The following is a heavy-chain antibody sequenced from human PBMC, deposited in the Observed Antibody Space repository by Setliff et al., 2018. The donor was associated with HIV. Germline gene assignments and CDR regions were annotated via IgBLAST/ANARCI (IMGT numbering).Heavy chain of an antibody. J-gene: IGHJ4*02. CDR3: AKQVRRYSGYDSYFDF. CDR2: ISGSNSRT. V-gene: IGHV3-23*01. CDR1: GFNFMFFA. Sequence: GGSLRLSCTAPGFNFMFFAMSWVRQAPGKGLEWVSGISGSNSRTDYVDSVKGRFTISRDKSKNTLYLQLNSLRAEDTAVYYCAKQVRRYSGYDSYFDFWGQGTLVTVSS. D-gene: IGHD5-12*01.